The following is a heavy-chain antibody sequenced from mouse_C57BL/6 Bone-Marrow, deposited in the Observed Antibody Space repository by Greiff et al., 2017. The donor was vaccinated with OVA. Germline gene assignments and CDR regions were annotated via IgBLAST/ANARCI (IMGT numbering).Heavy chain of an antibody. V-gene: IGHV1-81*01. CDR3: ARSGGYERGAWFAY. CDR1: GYTFTSYG. D-gene: IGHD2-2*01. Sequence: QVQLQQSGAELARPGASVKLSCKASGYTFTSYGISWVKQRTGQGLEWIGEIYPRSGNTYYNEKFKGKATLTADKSSSTAYMELRSLTSEDSAVYFCARSGGYERGAWFAYWGQGTLVTVSA. CDR2: IYPRSGNT. J-gene: IGHJ3*01.